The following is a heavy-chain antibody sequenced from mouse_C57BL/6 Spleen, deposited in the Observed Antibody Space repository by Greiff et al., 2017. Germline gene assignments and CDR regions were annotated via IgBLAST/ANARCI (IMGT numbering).Heavy chain of an antibody. CDR1: GFTFSDYG. Sequence: EVKLVESGGGLVKPGGSLKLSCAASGFTFSDYGMHWVRQAPEKGLEWVAYISSGSSTIYYADTVKGRFTISRDNAKNTLFLQMTSLRSEDTDMYYCARQYYGSSYYAMDYWGQGTSVTVSS. J-gene: IGHJ4*01. D-gene: IGHD1-1*01. CDR2: ISSGSSTI. V-gene: IGHV5-17*01. CDR3: ARQYYGSSYYAMDY.